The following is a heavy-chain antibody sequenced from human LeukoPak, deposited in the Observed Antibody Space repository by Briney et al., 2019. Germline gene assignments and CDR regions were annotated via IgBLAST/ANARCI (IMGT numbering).Heavy chain of an antibody. V-gene: IGHV4-61*02. CDR1: VDSLSSGVYY. CDR2: ISISGGT. Sequence: SETLSLTCTLSVDSLSSGVYYWSWIRQPAGKGLEWIGRISISGGTNYNPSLKSRVTISGDTSKNQFSLKLSSVTAADTAVYFCARGPYSYDSSGAFDIWGQGTMVTVSS. D-gene: IGHD3-22*01. J-gene: IGHJ3*02. CDR3: ARGPYSYDSSGAFDI.